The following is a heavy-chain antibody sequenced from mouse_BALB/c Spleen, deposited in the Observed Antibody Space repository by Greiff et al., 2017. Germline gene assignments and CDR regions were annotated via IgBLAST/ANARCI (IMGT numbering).Heavy chain of an antibody. CDR1: GFTFSDYY. CDR3: ARGRDYCAMDY. Sequence: EVKLMESGGGLVKPGGSLKLSCAASGFTFSDYYMYWVRQTPEKRLEWVATISDGGSYTYYPDSVKGRFTISRDNAKNNLYLQMSSLKSEDTAMYYCARGRDYCAMDYWGQGTSVTVSS. CDR2: ISDGGSYT. V-gene: IGHV5-4*02. J-gene: IGHJ4*01.